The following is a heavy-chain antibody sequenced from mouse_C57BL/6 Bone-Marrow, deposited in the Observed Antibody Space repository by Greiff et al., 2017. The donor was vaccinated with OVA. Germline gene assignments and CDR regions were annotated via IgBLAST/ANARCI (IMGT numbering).Heavy chain of an antibody. CDR1: GYTFTDYY. V-gene: IGHV1-26*01. J-gene: IGHJ3*01. CDR3: ARDYDYDVGLAY. D-gene: IGHD2-4*01. CDR2: INPNNGGT. Sequence: VQLQQSGPELVKPGASVKISCKASGYTFTDYYMNWVKQSHGKSLEWIGDINPNNGGTSYNQKLKDKATLTVDKSSSTAYMERRSLTSEDSAVYYCARDYDYDVGLAYWGQGTLVTVSA.